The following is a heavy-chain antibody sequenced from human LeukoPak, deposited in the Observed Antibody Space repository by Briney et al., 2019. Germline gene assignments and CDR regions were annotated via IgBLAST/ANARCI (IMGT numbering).Heavy chain of an antibody. CDR1: GYTFTSYA. CDR3: ARDNGIAAADLDAFDI. V-gene: IGHV7-4-1*02. J-gene: IGHJ3*02. CDR2: INTNTGNP. Sequence: GASVKVSCKASGYTFTSYAMNWVRQAPGQGLEWMGWINTNTGNPTYAQGFTGRFVFSLDTSVSTAYLQISSLKAEDTAVYYCARDNGIAAADLDAFDIWGQGTMVTVSS. D-gene: IGHD6-13*01.